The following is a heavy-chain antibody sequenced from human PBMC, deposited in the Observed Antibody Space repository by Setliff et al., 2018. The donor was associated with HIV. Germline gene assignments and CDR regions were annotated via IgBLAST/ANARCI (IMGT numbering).Heavy chain of an antibody. CDR2: IYYSGST. V-gene: IGHV4-38-2*01. Sequence: PSETLSLTCAVSGYSISSGYYWGWIRQPPGKGLEWIGSIYYSGSTYYNPSLNSRVTISVNTSKNQFSLKLSSVTAADTAVYDCASLPPLYDSSGYYFDYLGQGTLVTVSS. D-gene: IGHD3-22*01. CDR3: ASLPPLYDSSGYYFDY. CDR1: GYSISSGYY. J-gene: IGHJ4*02.